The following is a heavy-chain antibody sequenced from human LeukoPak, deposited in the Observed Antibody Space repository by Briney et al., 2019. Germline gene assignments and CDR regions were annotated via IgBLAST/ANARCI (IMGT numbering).Heavy chain of an antibody. CDR1: GYTFIGYY. Sequence: GASVKVSCKASGYTFIGYYMHWVRQAPGQGLEWMGWINPNSGDTNYAQTFQGRVTMTRDTSISTAYMELSRLRSDDTAVYYCVREIVEYCSSGRCGVWGQGTPVTVSS. D-gene: IGHD2-15*01. CDR2: INPNSGDT. V-gene: IGHV1-2*02. J-gene: IGHJ4*02. CDR3: VREIVEYCSSGRCGV.